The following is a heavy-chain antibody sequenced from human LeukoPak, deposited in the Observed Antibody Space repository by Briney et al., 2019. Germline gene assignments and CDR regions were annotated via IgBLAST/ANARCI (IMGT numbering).Heavy chain of an antibody. D-gene: IGHD6-13*01. Sequence: SGGSLRLSCAASRFTFDDYAMHWVRQAPGKGLEWVSGISWNSGSKDYADSVKGRFTISRDNAKNSLYLQMNSLRAEDTAVYYCARDAGYSSSWYDYWGQGTLVTVSS. CDR2: ISWNSGSK. V-gene: IGHV3-9*01. CDR1: RFTFDDYA. J-gene: IGHJ4*02. CDR3: ARDAGYSSSWYDY.